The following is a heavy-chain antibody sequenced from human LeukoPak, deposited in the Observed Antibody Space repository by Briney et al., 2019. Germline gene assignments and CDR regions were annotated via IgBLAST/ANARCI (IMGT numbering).Heavy chain of an antibody. D-gene: IGHD6-19*01. J-gene: IGHJ4*02. CDR3: ARAVSGRFDY. CDR2: IYYSGGT. V-gene: IGHV4-59*01. Sequence: SQTLSLTRAVYGGSPTGYYRSWIRHPPEKGLEWSWYIYYSGGTTYKPSLKSRVTILVDTSKNQFSLKLSSVTAADTAVYYCARAVSGRFDYWGQGALVTVSS. CDR1: GGSPTGYY.